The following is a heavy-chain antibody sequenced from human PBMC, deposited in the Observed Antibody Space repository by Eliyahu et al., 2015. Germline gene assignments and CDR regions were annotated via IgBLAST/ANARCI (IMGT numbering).Heavy chain of an antibody. V-gene: IGHV3-23*01. CDR1: GXXFXGXA. CDR3: AKDISGNPGNYYYYGLDV. Sequence: EMQLLXSGGGLVQPGGSLRXSCXASGXXFXGXAXGXVRQAPGKGLEXVSAISGSGGSTYYADSVKGRFTISRDNSKNTLYLQINSLRAEDTAVYFCAKDISGNPGNYYYYGLDVWGQGTTATVSS. J-gene: IGHJ6*02. D-gene: IGHD6-25*01. CDR2: ISGSGGST.